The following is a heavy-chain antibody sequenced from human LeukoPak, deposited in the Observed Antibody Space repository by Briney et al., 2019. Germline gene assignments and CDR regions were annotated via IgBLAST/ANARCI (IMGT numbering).Heavy chain of an antibody. J-gene: IGHJ6*03. CDR3: TRVKVEYYGSGSFGPTYYYYYYMDV. Sequence: SQTLSLTCAISGDSVSSNSAAWNWIRHSPSRGLEWLGRTYYRSKWYNDYAVSVKSRITINPDTSKNQFSLQLNSVTPEDTAVYYCTRVKVEYYGSGSFGPTYYYYYYMDVWGKGTTVTVSS. D-gene: IGHD3-10*01. CDR1: GDSVSSNSAA. V-gene: IGHV6-1*01. CDR2: TYYRSKWYN.